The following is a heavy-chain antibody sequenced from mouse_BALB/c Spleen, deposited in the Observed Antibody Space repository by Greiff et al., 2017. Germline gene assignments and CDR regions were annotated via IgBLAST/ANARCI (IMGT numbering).Heavy chain of an antibody. CDR1: GYTFTSYV. J-gene: IGHJ1*01. CDR3: ARGGYGSSYVRYFDV. CDR2: INPYNDGT. D-gene: IGHD1-1*01. V-gene: IGHV1-14*01. Sequence: EVQLQESGPELVKPGASVKMSCKASGYTFTSYVMHWVKQKPGQGLEWIGYINPYNDGTKYNEKFKGKATLTSDKSSSTAYMELSSLTSEDSAVYYCARGGYGSSYVRYFDVWGAGTTVTVSS.